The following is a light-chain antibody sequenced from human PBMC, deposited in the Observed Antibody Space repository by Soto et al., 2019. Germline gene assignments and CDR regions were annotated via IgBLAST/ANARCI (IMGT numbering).Light chain of an antibody. Sequence: QSVLTQPPSVSGAPGQRVTISCTGSSSNIGAGYDVHWYQQLPGTAPKLLIYGNSNRRSGVPDRFSGSKSGTSASLAITGLQAEDEADYYCQSYDSSLSGWVFGTGTKVTVL. CDR2: GNS. CDR3: QSYDSSLSGWV. J-gene: IGLJ1*01. V-gene: IGLV1-40*01. CDR1: SSNIGAGYD.